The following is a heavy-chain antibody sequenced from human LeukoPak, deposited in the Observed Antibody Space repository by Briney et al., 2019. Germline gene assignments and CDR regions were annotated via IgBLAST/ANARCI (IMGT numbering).Heavy chain of an antibody. D-gene: IGHD3-10*01. CDR1: GGSFSGYY. J-gene: IGHJ4*02. CDR3: ARDRIGGHYAYYFDY. Sequence: PSETLSLTCAVYGGSFSGYYWSWIRQPPGKGLEWIGEINHSGSTNYNPSLKSRVTISVDTSKNQFSLKLSSVTAADTAVYYCARDRIGGHYAYYFDYWGQGTLVTVSS. V-gene: IGHV4-34*01. CDR2: INHSGST.